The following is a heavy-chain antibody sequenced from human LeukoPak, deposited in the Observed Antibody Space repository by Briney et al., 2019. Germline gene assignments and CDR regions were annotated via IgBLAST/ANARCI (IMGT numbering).Heavy chain of an antibody. CDR1: GGSFSGYH. D-gene: IGHD1-14*01. Sequence: SETLSLTCAVYGGSFSGYHWSWIRQFPGKGLEWIGEINYSGSTTYYNPPLKRRVTILGHTSKSQLSLSLSSVTVADTAVYYCTRSGLTGMRKYARADYYYYGMDVWGQGTAVTVSS. V-gene: IGHV4-34*01. CDR3: TRSGLTGMRKYARADYYYYGMDV. CDR2: INYSGST. J-gene: IGHJ6*02.